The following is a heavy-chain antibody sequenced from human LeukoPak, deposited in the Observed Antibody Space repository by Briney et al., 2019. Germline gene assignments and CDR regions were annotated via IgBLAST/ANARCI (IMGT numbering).Heavy chain of an antibody. V-gene: IGHV3-21*01. J-gene: IGHJ5*02. D-gene: IGHD5-24*01. CDR1: GFTFSTYS. CDR2: ISSSSSYI. CDR3: ARASDPWLQLT. Sequence: PGGSLRLSCAASGFTFSTYSMNWVRQAPGKGLEWFSSISSSSSYIYYADSVKGRFTISRDNAKNSLYLQMNSLRAEDTAVYYCARASDPWLQLTWGQGTLVTVSS.